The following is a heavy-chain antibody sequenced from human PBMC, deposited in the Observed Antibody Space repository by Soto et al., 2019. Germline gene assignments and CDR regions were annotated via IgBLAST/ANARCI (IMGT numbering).Heavy chain of an antibody. J-gene: IGHJ6*02. Sequence: GASVKVSCKVSVYTLTELSMHWVRQAPGKGLEWMGGFDPEDGETIYAQKFQGRVTMTEDTSTDTAYMELSSLRSEDTAVYYCATAGWFGGGAYYYYGMDVWGQGTTVTVSS. V-gene: IGHV1-24*01. CDR3: ATAGWFGGGAYYYYGMDV. CDR1: VYTLTELS. D-gene: IGHD3-10*01. CDR2: FDPEDGET.